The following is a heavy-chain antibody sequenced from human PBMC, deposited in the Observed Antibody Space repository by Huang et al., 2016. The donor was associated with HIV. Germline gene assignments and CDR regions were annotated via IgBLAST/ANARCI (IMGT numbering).Heavy chain of an antibody. CDR3: LPAGHVSHYYYMDV. J-gene: IGHJ6*03. CDR1: GFSFTSYD. Sequence: QGQLVESGGGVVQPGRSLRLSCAASGFSFTSYDMQWVRQVPGKGLDLVAFVSNDGKEKYYADSVKGRFTISRDNFKNTLYLQMNSLRTGDTAVYFCLPAGHVSHYYYMDVWGKGTTVIVSS. CDR2: VSNDGKEK. V-gene: IGHV3-30*03.